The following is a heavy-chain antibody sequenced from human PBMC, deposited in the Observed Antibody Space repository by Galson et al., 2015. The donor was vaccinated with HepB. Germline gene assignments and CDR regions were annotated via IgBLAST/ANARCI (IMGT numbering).Heavy chain of an antibody. V-gene: IGHV4-39*01. CDR1: GGSISSSSYY. J-gene: IGHJ6*02. Sequence: ETLSLTCTVSGGSISSSSYYWGWIRQPPGKGLEWIGSIYYSGSTYYNPSLKSRVTISVDTSKNQFSLKLSSVTAADTAVYYCGRQTHHYNPMDVWGQGTTVTVSS. CDR2: IYYSGST. CDR3: GRQTHHYNPMDV.